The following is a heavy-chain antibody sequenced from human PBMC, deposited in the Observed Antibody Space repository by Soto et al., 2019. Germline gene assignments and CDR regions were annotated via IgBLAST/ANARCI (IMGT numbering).Heavy chain of an antibody. CDR1: GGSISSGGYS. CDR2: IYHSGSA. D-gene: IGHD5-12*01. V-gene: IGHV4-30-2*01. Sequence: PSETLSRTCAVSGGSISSGGYSWIWIRHPPGKGLEWIGYIYHSGSAYYNPSLKSRVTISVDRSKNQFSLKLSSVTAADTAVYYCARSRATGVGNWFDPWGQGTLVTVSS. J-gene: IGHJ5*02. CDR3: ARSRATGVGNWFDP.